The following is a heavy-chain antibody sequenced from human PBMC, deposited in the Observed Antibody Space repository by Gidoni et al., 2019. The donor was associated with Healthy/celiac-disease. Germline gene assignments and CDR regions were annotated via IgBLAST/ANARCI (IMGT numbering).Heavy chain of an antibody. CDR3: AKGGNYYGSGGRYFDY. V-gene: IGHV3-23*01. CDR1: GFTFSSYA. CDR2: ISGSGGST. Sequence: EVQLLESGGGLVQPGGSLRLSCAASGFTFSSYAMSWVRQAPGKGLEWVSAISGSGGSTYYADSVKGRFTISRDNSKNTLYLQMNSLRAEDTAVYYCAKGGNYYGSGGRYFDYWGQGTLVTVSS. J-gene: IGHJ4*02. D-gene: IGHD3-10*01.